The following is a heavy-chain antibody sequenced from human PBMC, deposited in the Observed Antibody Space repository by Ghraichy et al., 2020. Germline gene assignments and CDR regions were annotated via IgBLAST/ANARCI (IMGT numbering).Heavy chain of an antibody. V-gene: IGHV4-59*01. CDR2: IYYSGST. D-gene: IGHD3-3*01. CDR3: ARNYDFWSDYYSYGMDV. Sequence: SETLSLTCTVSGGSISSYYWSWIRQPPGKGLEWIGYIYYSGSTNYNPSLKSRVTISVDTSKNQFSLKLSSVTAADTAVYYCARNYDFWSDYYSYGMDVWGQGTTVTVSS. CDR1: GGSISSYY. J-gene: IGHJ6*02.